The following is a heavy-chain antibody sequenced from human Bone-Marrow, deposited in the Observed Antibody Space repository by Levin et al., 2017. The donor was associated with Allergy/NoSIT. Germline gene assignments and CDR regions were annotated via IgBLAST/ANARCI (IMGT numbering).Heavy chain of an antibody. Sequence: GESLKISCAASGFTFSGHWMHWVRQAPGKGLEWVSHIHPDGSVTAYADSVKGRFTISRDNAKNTLSIQMNSLRVEDAAVYYCARDSIASGADYDYWGQGTLVTVSS. CDR3: ARDSIASGADYDY. D-gene: IGHD5-12*01. CDR1: GFTFSGHW. CDR2: IHPDGSVT. V-gene: IGHV3-74*01. J-gene: IGHJ4*02.